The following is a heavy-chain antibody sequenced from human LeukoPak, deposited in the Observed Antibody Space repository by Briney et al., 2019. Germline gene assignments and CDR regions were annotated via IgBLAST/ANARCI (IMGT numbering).Heavy chain of an antibody. CDR2: IKSKTDGGTT. J-gene: IGHJ4*02. CDR3: TTDRHYYDSSGYYSVGY. D-gene: IGHD3-22*01. CDR1: GFTFSNAW. V-gene: IGHV3-15*01. Sequence: GGSLRLSCAASGFTFSNAWMSWVRQAPGKGLEWVGRIKSKTDGGTTDYAAPVKGRFTISRHDSKNTLYLQMNSLKTEDTAVYYCTTDRHYYDSSGYYSVGYWGQGTLVTVSS.